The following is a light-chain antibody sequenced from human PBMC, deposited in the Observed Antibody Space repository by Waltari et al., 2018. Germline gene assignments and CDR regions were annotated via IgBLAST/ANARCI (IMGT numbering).Light chain of an antibody. CDR1: QSVGRN. J-gene: IGKJ4*01. Sequence: EIVMTQSPATLSLSPGERATLSCRASQSVGRNLAWYQQKPGQAPRPLISGASNRATGIPARFSGSGYGTEFTLTISSLQSEDFAVYYCQQYNNWPPLTFGGGTTVEI. V-gene: IGKV3-15*01. CDR2: GAS. CDR3: QQYNNWPPLT.